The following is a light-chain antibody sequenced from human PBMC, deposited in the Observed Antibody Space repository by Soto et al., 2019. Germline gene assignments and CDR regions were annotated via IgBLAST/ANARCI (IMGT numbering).Light chain of an antibody. CDR1: QRVSSSY. V-gene: IGKV3-20*01. CDR2: GAS. J-gene: IGKJ3*01. CDR3: QQYGSSFT. Sequence: EIVLTQSPGTPSLSPGERATLSCRASQRVSSSYLAWYQQKPGQAPRLLIYGASSRATGIPDRFSGSGSGTDFTLTISRLEPEDFAVYYCQQYGSSFTFGPGTKVDIK.